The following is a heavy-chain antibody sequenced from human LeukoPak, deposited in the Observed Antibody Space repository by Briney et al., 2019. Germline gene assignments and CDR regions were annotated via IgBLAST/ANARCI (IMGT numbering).Heavy chain of an antibody. CDR1: GFTFSSYS. CDR2: ISSSSSYI. CDR3: GRDLYYGSGSPYYFDY. Sequence: GGSLRLSCAASGFTFSSYSMNWVRQAPGKGLEWVSSISSSSSYIYYADSVKGRFTISRDNAKNSLYLQMNSLRAEDTAVYYCGRDLYYGSGSPYYFDYWGQGTLVTVSS. J-gene: IGHJ4*02. V-gene: IGHV3-21*01. D-gene: IGHD3-10*01.